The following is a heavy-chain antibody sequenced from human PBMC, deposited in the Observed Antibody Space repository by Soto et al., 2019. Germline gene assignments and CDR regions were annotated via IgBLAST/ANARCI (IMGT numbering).Heavy chain of an antibody. CDR2: FNPILTMS. CDR1: GDTFNFYT. D-gene: IGHD3-10*01. CDR3: ATSYGSGYRAFDF. Sequence: QVQLVQSGADVKKPASSVKVSCKASGDTFNFYTINWVRQAPGLGLEWMGRFNPILTMSNYAQKFEGRVRITADKSTSTAYMELSRLRAEDTAMYYCATSYGSGYRAFDFWGQGALVTVSS. V-gene: IGHV1-69*02. J-gene: IGHJ4*02.